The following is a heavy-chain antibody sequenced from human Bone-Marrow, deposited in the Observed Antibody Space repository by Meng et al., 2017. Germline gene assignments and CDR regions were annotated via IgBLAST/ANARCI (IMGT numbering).Heavy chain of an antibody. Sequence: GESLKISCAASGFTFSSYSMNWVRQAPGKGLEWVSSISSSSSYIYYADSVKGRFTISRDNAKNSLYLQMNSLRAEDTALYYCAKAEGNYDFWSGPTYYFDYWGQGTLVTVSS. D-gene: IGHD3-3*01. CDR2: ISSSSSYI. V-gene: IGHV3-21*04. J-gene: IGHJ4*02. CDR3: AKAEGNYDFWSGPTYYFDY. CDR1: GFTFSSYS.